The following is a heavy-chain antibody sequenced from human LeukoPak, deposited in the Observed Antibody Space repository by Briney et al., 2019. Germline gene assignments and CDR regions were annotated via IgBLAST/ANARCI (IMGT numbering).Heavy chain of an antibody. V-gene: IGHV1-69*05. CDR2: IIPVFGTA. CDR3: ARDQDSWGGWSYYFDY. CDR1: GATFTTYA. D-gene: IGHD3-16*01. Sequence: EASVKVSCKASGATFTTYAIIWVRQAPGQGLEWMGGIIPVFGTANYAQRFQGRVTISTDESTSTAYMELTSLRSEDTAVYYCARDQDSWGGWSYYFDYWGQGTLVTVSS. J-gene: IGHJ4*02.